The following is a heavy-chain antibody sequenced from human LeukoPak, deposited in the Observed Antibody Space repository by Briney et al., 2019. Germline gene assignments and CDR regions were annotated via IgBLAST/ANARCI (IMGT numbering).Heavy chain of an antibody. Sequence: GGSLRLSCAASGFTFSNAWMSWVRQAPGKGLEWVGRLKSKNNGGTVDYAAPVKGRFTISRDDSKDTFYLQMNSLKSEDTAVYYCGTVSGFGTSWDHWGQGTLVTVSS. CDR3: GTVSGFGTSWDH. J-gene: IGHJ4*02. CDR2: LKSKNNGGTV. V-gene: IGHV3-15*01. D-gene: IGHD6-13*01. CDR1: GFTFSNAW.